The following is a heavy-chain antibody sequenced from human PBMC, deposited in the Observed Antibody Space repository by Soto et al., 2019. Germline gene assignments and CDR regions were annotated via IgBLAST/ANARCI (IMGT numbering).Heavy chain of an antibody. Sequence: EVQLVESGGGLVQPGRSLRLSCAASGFTFDDYAMHWVRQVPGKSLEWVSGINWNSGSIGYGDSVKGRFAISRDNAKNSLHLQMNSLIAEDTAFYYCVKDESINWYSGHFRHWGQGTLVTVSS. CDR3: VKDESINWYSGHFRH. D-gene: IGHD6-13*01. CDR1: GFTFDDYA. J-gene: IGHJ1*01. V-gene: IGHV3-9*01. CDR2: INWNSGSI.